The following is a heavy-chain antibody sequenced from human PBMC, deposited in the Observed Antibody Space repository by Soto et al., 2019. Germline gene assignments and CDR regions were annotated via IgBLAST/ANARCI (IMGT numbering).Heavy chain of an antibody. D-gene: IGHD6-19*01. CDR3: ARIPVGGVADPYGMDV. CDR2: IYPGDSHT. Sequence: GESLKISCKGSGYSFTSYWFGWVRQMPGKGLVWMGIIYPGDSHTRYSPSFQGQVTISADKSISTAYLQWSSLKASDTAMYYCARIPVGGVADPYGMDVWGQGTTVTVSS. J-gene: IGHJ6*02. CDR1: GYSFTSYW. V-gene: IGHV5-51*01.